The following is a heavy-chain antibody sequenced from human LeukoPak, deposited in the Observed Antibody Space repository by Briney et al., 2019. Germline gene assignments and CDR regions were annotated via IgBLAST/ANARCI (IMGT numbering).Heavy chain of an antibody. CDR3: ASNSGSRYNWFDP. Sequence: SVKVSCKASGGTFSSYAISWVRQAPGQGREWMGRIIPIFGTANYAQKFQGRVTITTDESTNTAYMELSSLRSEDTAVYYCASNSGSRYNWFDPWGPGTLVTVSS. D-gene: IGHD1-26*01. CDR2: IIPIFGTA. V-gene: IGHV1-69*05. CDR1: GGTFSSYA. J-gene: IGHJ5*02.